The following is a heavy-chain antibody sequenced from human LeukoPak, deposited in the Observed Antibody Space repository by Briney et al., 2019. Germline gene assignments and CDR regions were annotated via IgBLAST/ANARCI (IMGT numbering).Heavy chain of an antibody. D-gene: IGHD6-19*01. V-gene: IGHV3-21*01. Sequence: GGSLRLSCAASGFIFSSYSMNWVRQAPGKGLEWVSSISSSSSYIYYADSVKGRVTISRDNAKNSLYRQMNSLRAEDTAVYYCARSGSGWQSGHDAFDIWGQGTMVTVSS. CDR2: ISSSSSYI. CDR3: ARSGSGWQSGHDAFDI. CDR1: GFIFSSYS. J-gene: IGHJ3*02.